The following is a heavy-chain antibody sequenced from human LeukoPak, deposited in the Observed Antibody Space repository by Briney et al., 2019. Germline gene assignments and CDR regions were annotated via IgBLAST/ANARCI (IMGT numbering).Heavy chain of an antibody. Sequence: SETLSLTCTVSGGSISSYYWSWIRQPPGKGLEWIGYIYYSGSTNYNPSLKSRVTISVGTSKNQFSLKLSSVTAADTAVYYCARLFATVTTNFDYWGQGTLVTVSS. J-gene: IGHJ4*02. CDR3: ARLFATVTTNFDY. V-gene: IGHV4-59*08. D-gene: IGHD4-17*01. CDR2: IYYSGST. CDR1: GGSISSYY.